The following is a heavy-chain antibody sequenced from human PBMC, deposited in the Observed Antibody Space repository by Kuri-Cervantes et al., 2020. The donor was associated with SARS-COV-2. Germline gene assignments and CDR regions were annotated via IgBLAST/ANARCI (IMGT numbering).Heavy chain of an antibody. V-gene: IGHV4-4*02. D-gene: IGHD3-10*01. CDR2: INHSGST. Sequence: SETLSLTCAVSGGSISSSNWWSWVRQPPGKGLEWIGEINHSGSTNYNPSLKSRVTISVDTSKNQFSLKLSSVTAADTAVYYCARGRIWFGNAFDYWGQGTLVTVSS. CDR1: GGSISSSNW. J-gene: IGHJ4*02. CDR3: ARGRIWFGNAFDY.